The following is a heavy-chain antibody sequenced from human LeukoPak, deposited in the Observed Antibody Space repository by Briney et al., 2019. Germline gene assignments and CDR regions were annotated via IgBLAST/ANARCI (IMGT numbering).Heavy chain of an antibody. V-gene: IGHV1-46*01. D-gene: IGHD3-22*01. CDR3: ARALYYYDSSGYYYPFDY. CDR1: GYTFTSYH. CDR2: INPSGGTT. Sequence: ASVKVSCKASGYTFTSYHMHWVRQAPGQGLEWMGIINPSGGTTNYAQKFRGRVTMTRDMSTSTVYMELSSLRSEDTAVYYCARALYYYDSSGYYYPFDYWGQGTLVTVSS. J-gene: IGHJ4*02.